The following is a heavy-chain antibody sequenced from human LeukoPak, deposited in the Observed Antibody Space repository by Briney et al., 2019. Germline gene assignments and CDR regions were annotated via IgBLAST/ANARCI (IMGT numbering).Heavy chain of an antibody. CDR3: AKEHIVVVPAAMGY. CDR1: GFTFSSHA. Sequence: PGGSLRLSCAASGFTFSSHAMSWVRQAPGKGLEWVAFIRYDGGNKYYADSVKGRFTISRDNSKNTLYLQMNSLRAEDTAVYYCAKEHIVVVPAAMGYWGQGTLVTVSS. D-gene: IGHD2-2*01. V-gene: IGHV3-30*02. J-gene: IGHJ4*02. CDR2: IRYDGGNK.